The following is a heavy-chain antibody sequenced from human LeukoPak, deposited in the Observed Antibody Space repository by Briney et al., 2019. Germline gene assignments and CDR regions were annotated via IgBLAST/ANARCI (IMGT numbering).Heavy chain of an antibody. CDR3: VKDLHSGGDY. CDR1: GFTVSSNY. V-gene: IGHV3-66*01. CDR2: IYSGGGT. J-gene: IGHJ4*02. D-gene: IGHD1-26*01. Sequence: GGSLRLSCAASGFTVSSNYMSWVRQAPGKGLEWVSVIYSGGGTYYADSVKGRFAISRDNSKNTLYLQMNSLRAEDTAVYYFVKDLHSGGDYWGQGTLVTVSS.